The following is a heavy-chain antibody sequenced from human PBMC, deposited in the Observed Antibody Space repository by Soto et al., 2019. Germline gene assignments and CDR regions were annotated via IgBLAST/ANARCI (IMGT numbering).Heavy chain of an antibody. CDR1: GFTFNIYA. J-gene: IGHJ4*02. D-gene: IGHD3-22*01. Sequence: EVQLLESGGDLIQPGGSLRLSCAASGFTFNIYAMTWVRQAPGKGLEWVSAISRYGDFTYYADSVEGRFTIYRDNSKNTLYLQMNSLRAEDTVVYYCAKDRYLDHDSRGYLFDNWGQGTLVTVSS. V-gene: IGHV3-23*01. CDR2: ISRYGDFT. CDR3: AKDRYLDHDSRGYLFDN.